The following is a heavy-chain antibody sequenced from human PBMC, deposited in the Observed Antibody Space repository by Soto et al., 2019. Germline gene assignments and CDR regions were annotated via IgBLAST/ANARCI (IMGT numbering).Heavy chain of an antibody. D-gene: IGHD3-3*01. CDR1: GFTFSSYA. CDR3: AKDRITIFGVVIPYLFDP. CDR2: ISGSGGST. Sequence: GGSLRLSCAASGFTFSSYAMSWVRQAPGKGLEWVSAISGSGGSTYYADSVKGRFTMSGDNSKNTLYLQMNSLRGEDTAVYYCAKDRITIFGVVIPYLFDPWGQGTLVTVSS. J-gene: IGHJ5*02. V-gene: IGHV3-23*01.